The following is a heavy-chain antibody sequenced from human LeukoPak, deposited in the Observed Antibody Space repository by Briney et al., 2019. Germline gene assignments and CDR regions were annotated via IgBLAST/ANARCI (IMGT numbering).Heavy chain of an antibody. CDR3: ARRISGDYGNWLDP. D-gene: IGHD4-17*01. J-gene: IGHJ5*02. CDR2: VYHSGNT. CDR1: GGSISNYY. Sequence: SETLSLTCTVSGGSISNYYWNWIRQPPGKRLEWIGSVYHSGNTNYNPSLGSRVTVSVDTSKNQFSLKVNSVTATDTAVYYCARRISGDYGNWLDPWGQGTLVTVSS. V-gene: IGHV4-59*12.